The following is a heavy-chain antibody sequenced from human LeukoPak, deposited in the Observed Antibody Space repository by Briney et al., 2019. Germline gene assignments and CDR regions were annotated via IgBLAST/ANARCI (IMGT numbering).Heavy chain of an antibody. CDR2: IEKDGSEI. D-gene: IGHD6-19*01. CDR1: GFTLSNYW. V-gene: IGHV3-7*01. CDR3: AAGAGWLIDW. Sequence: GGSLRLSCAASGFTLSNYWMNWVCQAPGKGMEWAAIIEKDGSEILYVDSVKGRFTISRDNAKNSLYLQMNSLRGEDTAVYYCAAGAGWLIDWWGQGTLVTVSS. J-gene: IGHJ4*02.